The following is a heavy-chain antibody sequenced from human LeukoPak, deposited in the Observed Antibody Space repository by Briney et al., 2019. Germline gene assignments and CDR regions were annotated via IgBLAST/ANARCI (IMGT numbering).Heavy chain of an antibody. V-gene: IGHV4-59*01. Sequence: SETLSLTCTVSGGSISSYYWSWIRQPPGKGLEWMGYVYFSRTTNYNTSLKRRAIISVDTSTNQSSLKRTSLTAADTVVYYCARDRCSGGSCYPGWFDPWGQGTLVTVSS. J-gene: IGHJ5*02. CDR1: GGSISSYY. CDR2: VYFSRTT. CDR3: ARDRCSGGSCYPGWFDP. D-gene: IGHD2-15*01.